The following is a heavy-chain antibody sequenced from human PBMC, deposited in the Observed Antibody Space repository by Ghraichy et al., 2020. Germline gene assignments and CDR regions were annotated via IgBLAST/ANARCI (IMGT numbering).Heavy chain of an antibody. CDR1: GFTVSSNY. CDR2: IYSGGST. V-gene: IGHV3-66*01. Sequence: GGSLRLSCAASGFTVSSNYMSWVRQAPGKGLEWVSVIYSGGSTYYADSVKGRFTISRDNSKNTLYLQMNSLRAEDTAVYYCAKDPFYDLLLEWNPGAYYYYGMDVWGQGTTVTVSS. CDR3: AKDPFYDLLLEWNPGAYYYYGMDV. D-gene: IGHD3-3*01. J-gene: IGHJ6*02.